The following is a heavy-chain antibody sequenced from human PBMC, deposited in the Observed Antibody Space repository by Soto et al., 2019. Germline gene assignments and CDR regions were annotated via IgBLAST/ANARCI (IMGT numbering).Heavy chain of an antibody. Sequence: GGSLRLSCAASGFIFSSYAMSWVRQAPGKGLEWVSAISGSGGSTYYADSVKGRVTMTTDTSTSTAYMELRSLRSDDTAVYYCAREFKSVAAAGPFDYWGQGTLVTVSS. CDR1: GFIFSSYA. CDR3: AREFKSVAAAGPFDY. J-gene: IGHJ4*02. CDR2: ISGSGGST. D-gene: IGHD6-13*01. V-gene: IGHV3-23*01.